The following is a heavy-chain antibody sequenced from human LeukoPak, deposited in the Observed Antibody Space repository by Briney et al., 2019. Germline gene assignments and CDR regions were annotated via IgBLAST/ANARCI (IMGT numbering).Heavy chain of an antibody. V-gene: IGHV5-51*01. CDR1: GYSFTSYW. J-gene: IGHJ4*02. CDR2: IYPGDSDT. D-gene: IGHD3-22*01. CDR3: ARTYYYDPSGYFPIGY. Sequence: GESLKISCKGSGYSFTSYWIGWVRQMPGKGLEWMGVIYPGDSDTRYSPSFQGQVTISADKSISSAYLQWSSLKASDTAMYYCARTYYYDPSGYFPIGYWGQGTLVTVSS.